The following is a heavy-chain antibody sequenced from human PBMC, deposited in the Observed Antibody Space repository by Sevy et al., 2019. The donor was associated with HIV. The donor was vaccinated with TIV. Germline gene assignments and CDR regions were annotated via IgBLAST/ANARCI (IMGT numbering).Heavy chain of an antibody. CDR1: GFIFSNYA. CDR3: ANPNYYDGTDY. Sequence: GGSLRLSCAASGFIFSNYAMSWVRQAPGKGLEWVSTTSGGGDRTFCADSVKGRFSVSRDNSKNTLYLQLNSLTAEDTAVYYCANPNYYDGTDYWGQGTLVTVSS. J-gene: IGHJ4*02. V-gene: IGHV3-23*01. D-gene: IGHD3-22*01. CDR2: TSGGGDRT.